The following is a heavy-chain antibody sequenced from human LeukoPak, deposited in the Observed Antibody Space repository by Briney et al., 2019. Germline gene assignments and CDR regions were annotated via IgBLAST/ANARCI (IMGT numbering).Heavy chain of an antibody. V-gene: IGHV4-59*08. CDR2: IYYSGST. CDR1: GGSFSGYY. Sequence: KTSETESLTCAVYGGSFSGYYWSWVRQPPGKGLEWIGYIYYSGSTNFNPSLKSRVTISVDTSKNQFSLKLSSVTAADTAVYYCARRGIAAAGGDFDYWGQGTLVTVSS. J-gene: IGHJ4*02. CDR3: ARRGIAAAGGDFDY. D-gene: IGHD6-13*01.